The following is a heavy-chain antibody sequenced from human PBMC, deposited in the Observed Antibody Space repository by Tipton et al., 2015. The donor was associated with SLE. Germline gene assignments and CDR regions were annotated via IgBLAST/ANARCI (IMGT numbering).Heavy chain of an antibody. J-gene: IGHJ6*02. CDR2: IYDRGTT. V-gene: IGHV4-59*08. CDR3: ARGMLTWRGAIIGVDV. D-gene: IGHD2-8*01. Sequence: TLSLTCTVSGGSISSYYWSWIRQPPGKGLEWIGYIYDRGTTYYNPSLKSRVTISVDPAKNQFSLKLTSVTAADTAVYYCARGMLTWRGAIIGVDVWGQGTTVNVSS. CDR1: GGSISSYY.